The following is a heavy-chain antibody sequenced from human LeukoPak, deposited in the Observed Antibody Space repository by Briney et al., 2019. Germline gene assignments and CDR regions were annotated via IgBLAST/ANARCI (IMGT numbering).Heavy chain of an antibody. CDR2: IRYDGSNK. J-gene: IGHJ4*02. V-gene: IGHV3-30*02. D-gene: IGHD6-13*01. Sequence: PGGSLRLSCAASGFTFSSYGMHWVRQAPGKGLEWVAFIRYDGSNKYYADSVKGRFTISRDNSKNTLYLQMNSLRAEDTAVYYCARSATSKAAYSSSWYYFDYWGQGTLVTVSS. CDR1: GFTFSSYG. CDR3: ARSATSKAAYSSSWYYFDY.